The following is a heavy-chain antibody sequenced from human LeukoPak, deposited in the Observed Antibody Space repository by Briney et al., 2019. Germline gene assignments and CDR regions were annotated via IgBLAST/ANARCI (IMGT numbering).Heavy chain of an antibody. Sequence: GGSLRLSCAASGFTFSSYGMHWVRQAPGKGLEWVAVIWCDGSNKYYADSVKGRFTISRDNSKNTLYLQMNSLRAEDTAVYYCAKGYRGYKLDYWGQGTLVTVSS. CDR3: AKGYRGYKLDY. CDR1: GFTFSSYG. J-gene: IGHJ4*02. CDR2: IWCDGSNK. V-gene: IGHV3-33*06. D-gene: IGHD5-18*01.